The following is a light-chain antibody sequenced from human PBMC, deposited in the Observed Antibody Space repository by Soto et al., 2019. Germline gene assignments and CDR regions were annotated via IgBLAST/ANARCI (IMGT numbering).Light chain of an antibody. CDR3: QQFNNYPLT. V-gene: IGKV1D-13*01. CDR1: QGISSA. Sequence: IQMTQSPSSLSASVGDRVTITCRASQGISSALAWYQQKPGNAPKLLIYDASSLESGVPSRFSGSGSGTDFTLTISSLQPEDFATYYCQQFNNYPLTFGGGTKVDIK. J-gene: IGKJ4*01. CDR2: DAS.